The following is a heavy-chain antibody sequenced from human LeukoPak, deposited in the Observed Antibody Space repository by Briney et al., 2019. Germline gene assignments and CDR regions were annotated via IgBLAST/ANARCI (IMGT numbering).Heavy chain of an antibody. V-gene: IGHV3-48*02. CDR3: ATDIRYAFDY. CDR2: IRTTAEGAKYA. J-gene: IGHJ4*02. CDR1: GFTFSSYS. Sequence: GGSLRLSCAASGFTFSSYSMNWVRQAPGKGLEWISNIRTTAEGAKYAYYADSVKGRVTISRDDGKNTLYLHMNSLRDDDTAVYYCATDIRYAFDYWGQGILVTVSS. D-gene: IGHD3-9*01.